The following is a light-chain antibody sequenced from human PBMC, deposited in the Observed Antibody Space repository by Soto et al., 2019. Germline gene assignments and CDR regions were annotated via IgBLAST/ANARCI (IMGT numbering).Light chain of an antibody. CDR3: CSYASSGTFV. J-gene: IGLJ1*01. CDR2: EGN. Sequence: QSALTQPASVSGSPGQSITISCTGSSNDVGTYNLVSWYQQHPGKAPKLMIYEGNKRPSGVSDRFSASKSGNTASLTISGLQAEDEADYYCCSYASSGTFVFGTGTKVTVL. CDR1: SNDVGTYNL. V-gene: IGLV2-23*01.